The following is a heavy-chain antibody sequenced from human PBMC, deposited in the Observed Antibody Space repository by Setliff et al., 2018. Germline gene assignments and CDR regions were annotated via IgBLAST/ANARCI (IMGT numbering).Heavy chain of an antibody. V-gene: IGHV4-61*02. D-gene: IGHD1-26*01. CDR1: GGSITSGSYY. Sequence: NPSETLSLTCAVSGGSITSGSYYWSWIRQPAGEGLEWIGRLHTSGTTVYNPSLKGRVTISADTSTNHFSLKLTSVTAADTAVYYCARDNTIVGATDHWGQEALVTVSS. CDR3: ARDNTIVGATDH. J-gene: IGHJ5*02. CDR2: LHTSGTT.